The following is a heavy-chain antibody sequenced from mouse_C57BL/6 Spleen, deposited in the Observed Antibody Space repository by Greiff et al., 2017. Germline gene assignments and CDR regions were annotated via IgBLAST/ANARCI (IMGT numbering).Heavy chain of an antibody. J-gene: IGHJ2*01. CDR3: ARDRPSYYFDY. Sequence: DVQLQESGPGLVKPSQSLSLTCSVTGYSITSGYYWNWIRQFPGNKLEWMGYISYDGSNNYNPSLKNRISITRDTSKNQFFLKLNSVTTEDTATYYCARDRPSYYFDYWGQGTTLTVSS. V-gene: IGHV3-6*01. CDR1: GYSITSGYY. CDR2: ISYDGSN.